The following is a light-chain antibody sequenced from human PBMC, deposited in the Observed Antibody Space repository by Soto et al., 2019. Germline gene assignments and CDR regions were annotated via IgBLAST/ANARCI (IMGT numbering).Light chain of an antibody. Sequence: DIQMTQSPSTLSASVGDGVTITCRASQSISNRLAWYQQRPGKAPKYLIYDASTLDSGAPSRFSGSGSGTDFTLTISSLQPEDFAVYYCQQDYNKWTFGQGTKVDIK. V-gene: IGKV1-5*01. CDR3: QQDYNKWT. J-gene: IGKJ1*01. CDR2: DAS. CDR1: QSISNR.